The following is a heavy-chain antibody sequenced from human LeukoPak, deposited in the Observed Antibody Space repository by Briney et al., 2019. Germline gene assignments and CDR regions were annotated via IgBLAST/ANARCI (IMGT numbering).Heavy chain of an antibody. D-gene: IGHD3-22*01. J-gene: IGHJ3*02. Sequence: GGSLRLSCEASGFTFSNHNMNWVRQAPGKGLEWVSASSGSDGRTYYADSVKGRFTISRDSFKNMLFLQMNSLRVEDTAVYYCARNYYYDSSGGAFDIWGQGTMVTVSS. V-gene: IGHV3-23*01. CDR3: ARNYYYDSSGGAFDI. CDR2: SSGSDGRT. CDR1: GFTFSNHN.